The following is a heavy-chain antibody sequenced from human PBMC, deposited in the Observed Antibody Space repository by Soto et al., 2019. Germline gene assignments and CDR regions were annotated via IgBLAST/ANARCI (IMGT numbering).Heavy chain of an antibody. CDR1: GGSFSGYY. CDR2: INHSGST. CDR3: GRGVYDYVWVSYRHYFDF. D-gene: IGHD3-16*02. J-gene: IGHJ4*02. Sequence: PSETLSLTCAVYGGSFSGYYWSWIRQPPGKGLEWIGEINHSGSTNYNPSLKSRVTISVDTSKNQFSLKLSSVTAAGPAVYYCGRGVYDYVWVSYRHYFDFCGQGTLATVPS. V-gene: IGHV4-34*01.